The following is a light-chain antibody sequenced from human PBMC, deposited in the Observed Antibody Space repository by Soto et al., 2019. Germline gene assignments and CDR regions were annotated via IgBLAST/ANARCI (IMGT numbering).Light chain of an antibody. J-gene: IGKJ2*01. CDR1: QSISNY. Sequence: EIVLTQSPATLSLSPGETATLSCRASQSISNYLAWYQHKPGQAPRLLIFDASNRATGIPARFSGSGSGTDFTLTISGLEPEDFAVYYCQHYGSSTMYTFGQGTKLEIK. CDR2: DAS. V-gene: IGKV3-11*01. CDR3: QHYGSSTMYT.